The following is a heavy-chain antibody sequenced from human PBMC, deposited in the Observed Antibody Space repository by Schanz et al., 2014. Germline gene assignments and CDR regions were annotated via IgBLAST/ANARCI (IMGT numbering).Heavy chain of an antibody. D-gene: IGHD2-8*01. V-gene: IGHV3-53*01. Sequence: EVQLVESGGGLVKPGGSLRLSCAVSGFTVSSNYMSWVRQAPGKGLEWVSLIYSGGGTYYADSVKGQFTVSRDNSKNTVYLQMNSLRAEDTAVYYCTRMYHWGQGTLVTVSS. J-gene: IGHJ4*02. CDR1: GFTVSSNY. CDR2: IYSGGGT. CDR3: TRMYH.